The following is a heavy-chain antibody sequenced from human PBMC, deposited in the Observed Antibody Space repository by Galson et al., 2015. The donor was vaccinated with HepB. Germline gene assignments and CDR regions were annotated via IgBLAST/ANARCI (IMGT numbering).Heavy chain of an antibody. V-gene: IGHV3-23*01. J-gene: IGHJ4*02. CDR3: AKTRHNYFESIDY. Sequence: SLRLSCAASGFTFSTYAMTWVRQAPGKGLEWVSGISGKGDFTYYADSVKGRFTISRDNSKNTLDLQMNSLTAEDTAAYYCAKTRHNYFESIDYWGQGTLATVSS. CDR1: GFTFSTYA. CDR2: ISGKGDFT. D-gene: IGHD3-9*01.